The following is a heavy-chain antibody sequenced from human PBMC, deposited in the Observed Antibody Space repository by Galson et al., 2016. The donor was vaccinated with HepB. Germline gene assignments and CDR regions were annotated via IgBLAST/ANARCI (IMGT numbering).Heavy chain of an antibody. D-gene: IGHD3-3*01. Sequence: SLRLSCAASGFTVSSNYMSWVRQAPGKGLKWVSVIYSGGGTYYADSVKGRFTISRDNSKNTLYLQMNSLRAEDTAVYYCAKYEKFLEWLLPTYYYYAMDVWGQGTTVTVSS. CDR1: GFTVSSNY. CDR3: AKYEKFLEWLLPTYYYYAMDV. J-gene: IGHJ6*02. V-gene: IGHV3-53*01. CDR2: IYSGGGT.